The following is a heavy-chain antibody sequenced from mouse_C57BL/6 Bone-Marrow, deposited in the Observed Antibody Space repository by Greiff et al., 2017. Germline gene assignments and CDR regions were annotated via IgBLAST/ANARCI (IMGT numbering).Heavy chain of an antibody. Sequence: VQLVESGAELVRPGASVTLSCKASGYTFTDYEMPWVKQTPVHGLEWIGAIDPETGGTAYNQKFKGKAILTADKSSSTAYMELRSLTSEDSAVYYCSTVPSLYFDYWGQGTTLTVSS. CDR2: IDPETGGT. CDR3: STVPSLYFDY. V-gene: IGHV1-15*01. CDR1: GYTFTDYE. J-gene: IGHJ2*01. D-gene: IGHD1-1*01.